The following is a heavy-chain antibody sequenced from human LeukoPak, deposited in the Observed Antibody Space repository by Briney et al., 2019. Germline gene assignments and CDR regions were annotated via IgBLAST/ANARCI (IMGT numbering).Heavy chain of an antibody. D-gene: IGHD2-2*01. J-gene: IGHJ4*02. Sequence: QPSETLSLTCTVSGGSISSANYYWSWIRQPAGKRLEWIGRIYASGNTNYNPSLNSRVTISVDTSKNQLPLKLSSVTAADTAVYYCAGAPAGSLDWLSPFDYWGQGTLITVSS. CDR3: AGAPAGSLDWLSPFDY. CDR2: IYASGNT. CDR1: GGSISSANYY. V-gene: IGHV4-61*02.